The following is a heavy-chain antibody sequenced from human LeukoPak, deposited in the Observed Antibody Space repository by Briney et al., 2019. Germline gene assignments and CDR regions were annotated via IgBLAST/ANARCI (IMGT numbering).Heavy chain of an antibody. J-gene: IGHJ5*02. V-gene: IGHV4-4*07. CDR1: GGSISSYY. CDR2: IYTSGST. CDR3: GTGSGDYDILTGSVFNWFHP. D-gene: IGHD3-9*01. Sequence: PSETLSLTCTVSGGSISSYYWSWIRQPAGKGLEWIGRIYTSGSTNYNPSLKSRVTMSVDTSKNQFSLKLSSVTAAETAVYYCGTGSGDYDILTGSVFNWFHPWGQGTLVTVSS.